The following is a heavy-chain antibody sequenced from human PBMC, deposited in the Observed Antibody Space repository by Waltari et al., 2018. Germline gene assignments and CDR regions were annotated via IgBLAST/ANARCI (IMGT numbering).Heavy chain of an antibody. Sequence: QVQLVTSGAAATNTVRSVTDSSKDAAYNMLNCGISRVRQAPGQGLEWMGCISAYNGNTNYAQKLQGRVTMTTDTSTSTAYMVLRSLRSDDTAVYYCARTPPNWNYWFDPWGRGTLVTVSS. CDR2: ISAYNGNT. J-gene: IGHJ5*02. V-gene: IGHV1-18*01. CDR1: AYNMLNCG. CDR3: ARTPPNWNYWFDP. D-gene: IGHD1-7*01.